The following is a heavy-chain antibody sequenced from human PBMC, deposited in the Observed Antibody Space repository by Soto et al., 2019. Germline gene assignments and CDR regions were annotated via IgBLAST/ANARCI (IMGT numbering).Heavy chain of an antibody. V-gene: IGHV4-4*02. Sequence: QVQLQESGPGLVKPSGTLSLTCAVSGGSISSSNWWSWVRQPPAKGLEWIGEIYHSGSTNYNPSLQSRVTISVDKSKNQFSLKLSSVTAADTAVYYCARCIAAAGPIDYWGQGTLVTVSS. J-gene: IGHJ4*02. CDR1: GGSISSSNW. D-gene: IGHD6-13*01. CDR3: ARCIAAAGPIDY. CDR2: IYHSGST.